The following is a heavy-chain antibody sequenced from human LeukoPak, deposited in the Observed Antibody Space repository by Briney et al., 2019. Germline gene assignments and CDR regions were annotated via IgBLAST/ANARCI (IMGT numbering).Heavy chain of an antibody. Sequence: PSETLSLTCTASGGSLSSYYWSWIRQPPGKGLEWIGYIYYSGSTNHNPSLKSRVTISVDTSKNQFSLKLSSVTAADTAVYYCAREGLNAFDIWGQGTMVTVSS. CDR2: IYYSGST. D-gene: IGHD3-22*01. CDR3: AREGLNAFDI. V-gene: IGHV4-59*01. J-gene: IGHJ3*02. CDR1: GGSLSSYY.